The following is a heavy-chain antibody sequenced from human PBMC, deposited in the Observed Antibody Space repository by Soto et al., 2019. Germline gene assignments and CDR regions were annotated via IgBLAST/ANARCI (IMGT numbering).Heavy chain of an antibody. CDR2: INSDGSST. Sequence: EVQLVESGGGLVQPGGSLRLSCAASGFTFSRYWMHWVRQAPGKGLVWVSRINSDGSSTSYADSVKGRFTISRDNAKNTLSLQMNGLRAEDTAVYYCARDSGGYYEPLFDYWGQGTLVTVSS. J-gene: IGHJ4*02. V-gene: IGHV3-74*01. CDR3: ARDSGGYYEPLFDY. CDR1: GFTFSRYW. D-gene: IGHD3-22*01.